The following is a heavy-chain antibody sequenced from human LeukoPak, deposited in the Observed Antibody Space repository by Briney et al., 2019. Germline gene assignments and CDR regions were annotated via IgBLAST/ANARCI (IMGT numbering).Heavy chain of an antibody. Sequence: GRSLRLSCAASGFTFSNYGMRWVRQAPGKGLEWVAVVANDGRDKRYADSVKGRFTISRDNSKNTVYLQMNSLRAEDTAVYYCAKDLNVAAAGYYFDYWGQGTLVTVSS. J-gene: IGHJ4*02. V-gene: IGHV3-30*18. CDR3: AKDLNVAAAGYYFDY. CDR1: GFTFSNYG. D-gene: IGHD6-13*01. CDR2: VANDGRDK.